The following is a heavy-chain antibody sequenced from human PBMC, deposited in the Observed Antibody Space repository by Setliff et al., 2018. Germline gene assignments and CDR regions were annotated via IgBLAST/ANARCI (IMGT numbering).Heavy chain of an antibody. Sequence: ASETLSLTCTVSGDSISSRPFYWGWFRQPAGKELEWIGQIYASWSTIYNPSLKSRVTMSVDASRNQFSLKLSSVTAADTAIYYCSRDRSYYASGSFAKWFDYWGQGTLVTVSS. CDR3: SRDRSYYASGSFAKWFDY. CDR2: IYASWST. V-gene: IGHV4-61*10. D-gene: IGHD3-10*01. CDR1: GDSISSRPFY. J-gene: IGHJ4*02.